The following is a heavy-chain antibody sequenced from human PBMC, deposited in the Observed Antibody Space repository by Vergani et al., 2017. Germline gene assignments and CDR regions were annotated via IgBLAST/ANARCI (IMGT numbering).Heavy chain of an antibody. Sequence: QVQLVESGGGVVQPGRSLRLSCAASGFTFSSYGMHWVRQAPGKGLEWVAVIWYDGSNKYYADSVKGRFTISRDNSKNTLYLQMNSLRAEDTAVYYCAKTRLYNWNPTDYWGQGTLVTVSS. CDR3: AKTRLYNWNPTDY. D-gene: IGHD1-1*01. J-gene: IGHJ4*02. CDR2: IWYDGSNK. V-gene: IGHV3-33*06. CDR1: GFTFSSYG.